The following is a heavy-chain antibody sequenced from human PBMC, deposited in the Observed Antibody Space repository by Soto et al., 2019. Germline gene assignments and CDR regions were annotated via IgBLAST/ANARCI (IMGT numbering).Heavy chain of an antibody. Sequence: PSETLSLACTVSGCSISSYYWSWIRQPPGKGLEWIGYIYYSGSTNYNPSLKSRVTISVDTSKNQFSLKLSSVTAADTAVYYCARVGNWNTYYYGMDVWGQGTTVTVSS. J-gene: IGHJ6*02. CDR3: ARVGNWNTYYYGMDV. CDR1: GCSISSYY. V-gene: IGHV4-59*01. D-gene: IGHD1-20*01. CDR2: IYYSGST.